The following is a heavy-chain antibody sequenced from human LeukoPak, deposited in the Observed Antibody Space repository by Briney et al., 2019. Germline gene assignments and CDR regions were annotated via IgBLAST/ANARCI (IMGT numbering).Heavy chain of an antibody. CDR3: AELGITMIGGV. D-gene: IGHD3-10*02. Sequence: GGSLRLSCAASGFTFSSYEMKWVRQAPGKGLEWVSYISSSGSTIYYADSVKGRFTVSRDNAKNSLYLQMNSLRAEDTAVYYCAELGITMIGGVWGKGTTVTISS. V-gene: IGHV3-48*03. J-gene: IGHJ6*04. CDR2: ISSSGSTI. CDR1: GFTFSSYE.